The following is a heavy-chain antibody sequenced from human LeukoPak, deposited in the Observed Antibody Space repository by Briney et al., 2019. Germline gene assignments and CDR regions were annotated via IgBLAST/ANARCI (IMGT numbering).Heavy chain of an antibody. CDR3: ARDLMNSGSQHAFDI. J-gene: IGHJ3*02. CDR1: GGTFSSYA. CDR2: IIPIFGTA. V-gene: IGHV1-69*06. D-gene: IGHD1-26*01. Sequence: GASVKVSCKASGGTFSSYAISWVRQAPGQGLEWMGGIIPIFGTANYAQKFQGRVTITADKSTSTAYMELSSLRSEDTAVYYCARDLMNSGSQHAFDIWGQGTMVTVSS.